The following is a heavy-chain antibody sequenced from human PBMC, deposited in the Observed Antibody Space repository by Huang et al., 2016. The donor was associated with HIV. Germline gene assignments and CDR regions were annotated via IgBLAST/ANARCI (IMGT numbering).Heavy chain of an antibody. V-gene: IGHV1-18*01. CDR3: ARDPKYHRIGYYRQRRGIDI. J-gene: IGHJ3*02. Sequence: QIQLMQSGPELKQPGASVKVSCKASGYTFTSYGITWVRQAPGEGPEWMGLISAARWDTEDAQKFQGRVTLATDTSTNIAYMELRSLRSDDTAKYYCARDPKYHRIGYYRQRRGIDIWGQGTMVIVSS. D-gene: IGHD3-22*01. CDR1: GYTFTSYG. CDR2: ISAARWDT.